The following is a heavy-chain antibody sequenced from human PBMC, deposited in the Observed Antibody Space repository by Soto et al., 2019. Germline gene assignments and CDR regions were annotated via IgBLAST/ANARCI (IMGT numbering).Heavy chain of an antibody. D-gene: IGHD3-10*01. V-gene: IGHV4-39*01. CDR1: GGSISSYY. CDR3: AAHSGSTYGPLDY. Sequence: SETLSLTCTVAGGSISSYYWGWSRRPPGKGLEWIGSIYYSGSTYYNPSLKSRVTISVDTSKNQFSLKLSSVTAADTAVYYCAAHSGSTYGPLDYWGQGTQVTVS. J-gene: IGHJ4*02. CDR2: IYYSGST.